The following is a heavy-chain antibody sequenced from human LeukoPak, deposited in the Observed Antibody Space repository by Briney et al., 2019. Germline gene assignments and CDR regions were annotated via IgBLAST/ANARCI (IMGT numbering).Heavy chain of an antibody. V-gene: IGHV4-59*08. CDR3: ARPYYYDSRIDP. J-gene: IGHJ5*02. CDR1: GGSISSYY. CDR2: IYYSGST. D-gene: IGHD3-22*01. Sequence: SETLSLTCTVSGGSISSYYWSWIRQPPGKGLEWIGYIYYSGSTNYNPPLKSRVTISVDTSKNQLSLKLSSVTAADTAVYYCARPYYYDSRIDPWGQGILVTVSS.